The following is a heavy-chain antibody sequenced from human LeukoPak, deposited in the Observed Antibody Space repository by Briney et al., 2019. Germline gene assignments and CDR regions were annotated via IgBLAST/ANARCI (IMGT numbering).Heavy chain of an antibody. Sequence: GASVKVSCKTSGYTFTGYYMHWVRQAPGQGLEWMGWINPNGGGTNYAQRFQGRVTMTRDTSMSTAYMELSRLRSDDSAVYYCAREGSGWYGNFDYWGQGTLVTVSS. J-gene: IGHJ4*02. D-gene: IGHD6-19*01. CDR2: INPNGGGT. CDR1: GYTFTGYY. CDR3: AREGSGWYGNFDY. V-gene: IGHV1-2*02.